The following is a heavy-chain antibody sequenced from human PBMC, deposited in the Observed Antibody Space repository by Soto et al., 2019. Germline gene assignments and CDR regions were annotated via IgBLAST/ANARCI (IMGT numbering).Heavy chain of an antibody. J-gene: IGHJ4*02. CDR2: IYHSGRT. CDR3: ARWVEVSLDYFDS. V-gene: IGHV4-31*03. D-gene: IGHD1-20*01. CDR1: GGSMSNGYYY. Sequence: SETLSLTCTVSGGSMSNGYYYWSWVRQNPGKGLEWIGHIYHSGRTYYNPSLKSRVGILVDTSKNQFSMNLNSVTAADTAVYYCARWVEVSLDYFDSWGQGTPVTVS.